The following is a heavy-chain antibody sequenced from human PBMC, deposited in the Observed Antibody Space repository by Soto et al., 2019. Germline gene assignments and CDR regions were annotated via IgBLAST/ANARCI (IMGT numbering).Heavy chain of an antibody. CDR3: AKPGYLEQWLVRGYFDY. V-gene: IGHV3-23*01. Sequence: LRLSCAASGFTFSSYAMSWVRQAPGKGLEWVSAISSSGGTTHYADSVKGRFIISRDNSKNTLYLQMNSLRAEDTAVYYCAKPGYLEQWLVRGYFDYWGQGAMVTVSS. CDR2: ISSSGGTT. CDR1: GFTFSSYA. D-gene: IGHD6-19*01. J-gene: IGHJ4*02.